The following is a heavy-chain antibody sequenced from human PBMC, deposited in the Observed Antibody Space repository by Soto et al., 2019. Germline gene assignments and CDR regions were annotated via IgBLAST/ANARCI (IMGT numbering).Heavy chain of an antibody. D-gene: IGHD3-10*01. V-gene: IGHV4-31*03. Sequence: SETLSLTCTVSGGSISSGGYYWSWIREHPGKGLEGIGDIYYSGSTYYNPSLKSRVTLSLATSQNPFTLKRSYVTAGETAVYYCARDRMVRGVRYYYYGMDVWGQGTTVTVSS. CDR3: ARDRMVRGVRYYYYGMDV. CDR1: GGSISSGGYY. J-gene: IGHJ6*02. CDR2: IYYSGST.